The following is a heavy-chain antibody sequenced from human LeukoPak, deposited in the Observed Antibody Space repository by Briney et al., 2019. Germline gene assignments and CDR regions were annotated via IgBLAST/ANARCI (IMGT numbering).Heavy chain of an antibody. Sequence: SETLSLTCAVSGGAFSGYYWSWIRQPPGKGLEWIGEINYSGSSISNPSLESRVTMSIDTTKKRFSLKLTSMTAAATPVYYCAGRVEWIAWKFDYWGQGSLVTVSS. CDR3: AGRVEWIAWKFDY. D-gene: IGHD2-21*01. CDR1: GGAFSGYY. CDR2: INYSGSS. V-gene: IGHV4-34*01. J-gene: IGHJ4*02.